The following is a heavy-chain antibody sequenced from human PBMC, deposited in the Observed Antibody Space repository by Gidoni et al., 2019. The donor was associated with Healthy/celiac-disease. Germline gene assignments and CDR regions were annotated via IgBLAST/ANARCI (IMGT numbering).Heavy chain of an antibody. J-gene: IGHJ4*02. CDR1: GFTFSSYS. V-gene: IGHV3-48*01. CDR3: ARNPSWYSSGWLDY. D-gene: IGHD6-19*01. CDR2: ISSSSSTI. Sequence: EVQLVESGGGLVQPGGSLRLSCAASGFTFSSYSMNWVRQAPGKGLEWVSYISSSSSTIYYADSVKGRFTISRDNAKNSLYLQMNSLRAEDTAVYYCARNPSWYSSGWLDYWGQGTLVTVSS.